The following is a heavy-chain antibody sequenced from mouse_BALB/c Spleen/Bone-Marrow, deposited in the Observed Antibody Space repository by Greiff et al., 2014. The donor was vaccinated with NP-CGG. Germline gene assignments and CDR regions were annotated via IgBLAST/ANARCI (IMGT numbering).Heavy chain of an antibody. CDR2: INPGSGGI. CDR1: GYAFTNYW. V-gene: IGHV1-54*01. J-gene: IGHJ3*01. D-gene: IGHD4-1*01. CDR3: GRELGRGFAY. Sequence: VQLLESGVELVRPGTSVKVSCKASGYAFTNYWIEWVKQRPGQGLEWIGVINPGSGGINYNGKFKGKATLTADKSSNTAYMQRSSLTSDDAAFYCGGRELGRGFAYWGQGTPVTVSA.